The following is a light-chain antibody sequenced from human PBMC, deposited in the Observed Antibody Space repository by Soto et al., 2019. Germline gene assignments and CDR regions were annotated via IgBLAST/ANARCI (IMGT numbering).Light chain of an antibody. CDR3: QQYDNLPT. Sequence: DIQMTQSPSSLSASVGDRVTITCQASQDISNYLKWYQQKPGKATKLLIYDASNLETGVPSRFSGSATATDFTFTISSLQPEDIATYDCQQYDNLPTFGGGTKVEIK. CDR2: DAS. J-gene: IGKJ4*01. CDR1: QDISNY. V-gene: IGKV1-33*01.